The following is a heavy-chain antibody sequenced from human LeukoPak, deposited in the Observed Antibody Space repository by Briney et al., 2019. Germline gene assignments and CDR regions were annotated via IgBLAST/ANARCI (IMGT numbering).Heavy chain of an antibody. Sequence: GGSLRLSCAASGFTFSTYAMTWVRQAPGKGLEWVSSITGSGDGTSAADSVTGRFSISRYNSKSTLYLQMNSLRVEDTAVYYCAKAGLVRGGALDSWGQGTLVTVSS. CDR3: AKAGLVRGGALDS. V-gene: IGHV3-23*01. D-gene: IGHD4/OR15-4a*01. J-gene: IGHJ4*02. CDR2: ITGSGDGT. CDR1: GFTFSTYA.